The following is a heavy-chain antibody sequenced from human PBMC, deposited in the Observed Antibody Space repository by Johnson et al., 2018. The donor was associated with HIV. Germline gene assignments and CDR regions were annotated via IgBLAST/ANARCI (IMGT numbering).Heavy chain of an antibody. J-gene: IGHJ3*02. Sequence: VQLVESGGGVVRPGGSLRLSCAASGFTFDEYGMSWVRQTPGKGLEWVSRINSFGSSTNYADFVKGRFTISRDNAKNTLYLQMNSLRAEDTAVYYCVRAVYSSSSSCAFDMWGQGTVVTVSS. CDR2: INSFGSST. D-gene: IGHD6-6*01. V-gene: IGHV3-20*04. CDR3: VRAVYSSSSSCAFDM. CDR1: GFTFDEYG.